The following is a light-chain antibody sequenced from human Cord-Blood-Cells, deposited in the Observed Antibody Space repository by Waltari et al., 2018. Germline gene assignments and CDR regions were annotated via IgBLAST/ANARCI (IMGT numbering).Light chain of an antibody. J-gene: IGKJ1*01. V-gene: IGKV3-20*01. CDR3: QQYGSTPRT. Sequence: TVLTQSPGTLSLSPGARATSSCRASQSVSSSSLAWYQQKHGPTPRLLLYCAASRATGIPERFSGSGSGTDFTLTISRLEHEDYAVYYCQQYGSTPRTFGQGTKVEIK. CDR1: QSVSSSS. CDR2: CAA.